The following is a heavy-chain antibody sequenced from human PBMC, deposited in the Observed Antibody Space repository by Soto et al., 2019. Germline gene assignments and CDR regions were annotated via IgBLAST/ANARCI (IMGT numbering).Heavy chain of an antibody. Sequence: ASVKVSCKDSGYTYTGYYMHWVRQAPEQGLEWMGWINPNSGGTNYAQKFQGWVTMTRDTSISTAYMELSRLRSDDTAVYYCAVGYYDFWSGSYGMDVWGQGTTVTVSS. V-gene: IGHV1-2*04. CDR3: AVGYYDFWSGSYGMDV. D-gene: IGHD3-3*01. CDR2: INPNSGGT. J-gene: IGHJ6*02. CDR1: GYTYTGYY.